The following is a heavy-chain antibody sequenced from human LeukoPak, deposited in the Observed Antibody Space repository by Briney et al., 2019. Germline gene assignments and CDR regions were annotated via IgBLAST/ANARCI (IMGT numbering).Heavy chain of an antibody. CDR2: IYYGGST. Sequence: SETLSLTCTVSGGSISGYYWTWIRQPPGKGLEWIGYIYYGGSTNYNPSLKSRVTISVDTSKNQFSLKLSSVSAADTAVYYCARDPSAWNGYFDYWGQGALVTVSS. CDR3: ARDPSAWNGYFDY. V-gene: IGHV4-59*01. CDR1: GGSISGYY. D-gene: IGHD1-1*01. J-gene: IGHJ4*02.